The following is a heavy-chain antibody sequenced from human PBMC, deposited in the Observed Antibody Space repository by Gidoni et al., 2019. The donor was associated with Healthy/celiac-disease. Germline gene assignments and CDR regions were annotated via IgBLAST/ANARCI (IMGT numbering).Heavy chain of an antibody. Sequence: QVQLQQWGAGLLKPSETLSLTCAVYGGSFSGYYWSWIRQPPGKGLEWISEINHIGSTNYNPSLKSRVTISVDTSKNQFSLKLSSVTAADTAVYYCAGETTVTTFDYYYGMDVWGQGTTVTVSS. CDR2: INHIGST. J-gene: IGHJ6*02. CDR3: AGETTVTTFDYYYGMDV. CDR1: GGSFSGYY. D-gene: IGHD4-4*01. V-gene: IGHV4-34*01.